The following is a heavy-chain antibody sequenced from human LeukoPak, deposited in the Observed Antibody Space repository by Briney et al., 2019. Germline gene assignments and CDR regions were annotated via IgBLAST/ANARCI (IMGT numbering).Heavy chain of an antibody. CDR2: IRSKAYGGTT. V-gene: IGHV3-49*04. CDR1: GFTFGDYA. Sequence: GGSLRLSCTASGFTFGDYAMSWVRQAPGKGLEWVGFIRSKAYGGTTEYAASVKGRFTISRDDSKSIAYLQMNSLKTEDTAVYYCTLPRVYYYHGMDVWGKGTTVTVSS. CDR3: TLPRVYYYHGMDV. J-gene: IGHJ6*04.